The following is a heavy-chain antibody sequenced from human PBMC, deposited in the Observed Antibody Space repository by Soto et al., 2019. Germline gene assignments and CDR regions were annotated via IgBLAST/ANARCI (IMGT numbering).Heavy chain of an antibody. J-gene: IGHJ6*02. Sequence: QVQLVQSGAEVKKPGSSAKVSCKASGGTFSSYAISWVRQAPGQGLEWMGGIIPIFGTANYAQKFQGRVTITADESTSTAYMELSSLRSEDTAVYYCARSRTNYYDSSGYYSDYYYGMDVWGQGTTVTVSS. V-gene: IGHV1-69*01. D-gene: IGHD3-22*01. CDR1: GGTFSSYA. CDR3: ARSRTNYYDSSGYYSDYYYGMDV. CDR2: IIPIFGTA.